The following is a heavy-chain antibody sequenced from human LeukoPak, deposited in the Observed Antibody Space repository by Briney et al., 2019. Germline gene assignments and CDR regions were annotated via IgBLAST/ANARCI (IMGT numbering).Heavy chain of an antibody. J-gene: IGHJ4*02. CDR3: ARRAGDYSHPYDY. V-gene: IGHV3-53*01. D-gene: IGHD3-22*01. CDR1: GFIVSTNS. Sequence: PGGSLGLSCTVSGFIVSTNSMSSVRQTRGKALEWVSFIYSGGSTHCSDSVKGRFTISRDNSKNTLYLQMNSLRAEDTAVYYCARRAGDYSHPYDYWGQGTLVTVSS. CDR2: IYSGGST.